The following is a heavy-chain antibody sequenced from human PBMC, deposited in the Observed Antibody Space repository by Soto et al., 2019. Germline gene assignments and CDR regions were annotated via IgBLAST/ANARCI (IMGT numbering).Heavy chain of an antibody. Sequence: SQTFSLTCDISGDSVSTNTATWNWIRQSPSRGLEWLGRTYYRSKWYNDYAVSVKSRVAISLDTSRSQFSLTLHSVTAADTAIYYCARDRHNNFFDPWGQGTLVTVSS. CDR3: ARDRHNNFFDP. J-gene: IGHJ5*02. V-gene: IGHV6-1*01. CDR2: TYYRSKWYN. D-gene: IGHD6-6*01. CDR1: GDSVSTNTAT.